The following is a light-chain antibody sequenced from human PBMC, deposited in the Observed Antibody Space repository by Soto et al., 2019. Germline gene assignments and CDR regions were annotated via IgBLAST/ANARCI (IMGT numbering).Light chain of an antibody. J-gene: IGKJ1*01. CDR2: DAS. Sequence: EIGLTQSPATLFFSPGEKATLSCRASQSVSSYLAWYQQKPGQAPRLLTYDASNRATGIPARFSGSGSGTDFTLTISSLEPEDFAVYYCQQRSNWPPWWTFGQGTKVDIK. V-gene: IGKV3-11*01. CDR1: QSVSSY. CDR3: QQRSNWPPWWT.